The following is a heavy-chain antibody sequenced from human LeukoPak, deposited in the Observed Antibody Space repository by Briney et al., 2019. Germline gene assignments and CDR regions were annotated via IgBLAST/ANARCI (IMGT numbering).Heavy chain of an antibody. J-gene: IGHJ3*02. CDR3: ARGGGITMTVVAHDAFDI. V-gene: IGHV1-46*01. CDR2: INPSGGST. CDR1: GYTFTSYY. Sequence: GASVKVSCKASGYTFTSYYMHWVRQAPGQGLEWMGIINPSGGSTSYAQKFQGRVTMTRDTSTSTVYMELSSLRSEDTAVYYCARGGGITMTVVAHDAFDIWGQGTMVTVSS. D-gene: IGHD3-22*01.